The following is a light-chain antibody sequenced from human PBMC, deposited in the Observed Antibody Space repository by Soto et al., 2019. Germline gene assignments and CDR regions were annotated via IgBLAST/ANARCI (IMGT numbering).Light chain of an antibody. CDR1: QSVSSNF. Sequence: EIVLTQSPGTLSLSPGERATLSCRASQSVSSNFLAWYQQKFGQAPRILIYGATSRATGIPDRFSGSGTGTDFTLTISRLQPEDFAVYYCQQYGSSPTFGQGTRVEIK. CDR2: GAT. CDR3: QQYGSSPT. J-gene: IGKJ1*01. V-gene: IGKV3-20*01.